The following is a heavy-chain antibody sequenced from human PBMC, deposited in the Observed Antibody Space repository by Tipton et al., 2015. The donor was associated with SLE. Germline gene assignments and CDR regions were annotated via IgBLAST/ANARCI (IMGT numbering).Heavy chain of an antibody. Sequence: TLSLTCAVYGGSFSGYYWSWIRQPPGKGLEWIGEINHSGSTNHNPSLKSRVTISVDTSKNQLSLKLSAVTAADTAVYYCARDLWKGGDYWGQGTLVTVSS. CDR2: INHSGST. CDR3: ARDLWKGGDY. D-gene: IGHD1-1*01. V-gene: IGHV4-34*01. J-gene: IGHJ4*02. CDR1: GGSFSGYY.